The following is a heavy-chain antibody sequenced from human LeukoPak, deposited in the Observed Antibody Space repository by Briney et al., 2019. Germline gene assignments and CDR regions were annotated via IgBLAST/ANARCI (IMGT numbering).Heavy chain of an antibody. Sequence: NPSQTLSLTCTVSGGSISSGDYYWNWIRQPAGKGLEWIGRIYTSGRTNYNTSLKSRVTMSADTSKNQLSLRVSSVTAADTAVYYCARDRPLATVTTVDTYGFDPWGQGTLVTVSS. CDR2: IYTSGRT. CDR3: ARDRPLATVTTVDTYGFDP. CDR1: GGSISSGDYY. V-gene: IGHV4-61*02. D-gene: IGHD4-17*01. J-gene: IGHJ5*02.